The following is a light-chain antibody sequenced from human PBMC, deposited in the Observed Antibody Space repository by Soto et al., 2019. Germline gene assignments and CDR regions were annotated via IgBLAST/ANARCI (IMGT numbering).Light chain of an antibody. CDR1: SSDVGGYNS. CDR3: SSFTTSTTYV. V-gene: IGLV2-14*01. J-gene: IGLJ1*01. CDR2: EVS. Sequence: QSALTQPASVSGSPGQSITISCTGTSSDVGGYNSVSWYQQHPGKAPKLMIYEVSHRPSVVSNRFSGSKSANTASLTISGLQAEDEADYYCSSFTTSTTYVFGTGTKDTVL.